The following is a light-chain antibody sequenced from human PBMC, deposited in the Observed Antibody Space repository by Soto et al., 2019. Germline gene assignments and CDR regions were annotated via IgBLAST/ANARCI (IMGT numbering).Light chain of an antibody. CDR1: SSDVGAYKL. CDR2: EVS. V-gene: IGLV2-14*02. J-gene: IGLJ1*01. CDR3: SSYTTRTTLYV. Sequence: QSVLTQPASVSGSPGQSITISCSGTSSDVGAYKLVSWYQQHPGKAPRLIIYEVSNRPSGVSNRFSGSKSGDTASLTISGLQAEDEADYYCSSYTTRTTLYVFGTGTKLTVL.